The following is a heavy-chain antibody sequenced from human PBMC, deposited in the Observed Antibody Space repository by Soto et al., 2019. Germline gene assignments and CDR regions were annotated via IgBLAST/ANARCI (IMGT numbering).Heavy chain of an antibody. V-gene: IGHV1-8*01. Sequence: QVQLVQSGAEVKKPGASVKVSCKASGYTFTSYDSNWVRQATGQGLEGMGWMKPNSGNTGDAQKFQGRVTMTRDTSISTAYMELSSLRPEDTAVYYCAKGPISGYSVPWGQGNPVTVSS. J-gene: IGHJ4*02. CDR1: GYTFTSYD. CDR2: MKPNSGNT. D-gene: IGHD5-18*01. CDR3: AKGPISGYSVP.